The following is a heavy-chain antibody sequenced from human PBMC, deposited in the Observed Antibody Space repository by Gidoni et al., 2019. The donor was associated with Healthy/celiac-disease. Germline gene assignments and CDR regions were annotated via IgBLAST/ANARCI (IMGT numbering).Heavy chain of an antibody. J-gene: IGHJ4*02. CDR3: ATFSDDILTGYSY. CDR1: GYTFSSYD. V-gene: IGHV1-8*01. Sequence: QVQLVQSGAEVKKPGASVKVSCKASGYTFSSYDIHWGRQATGEGIGWMGWMNPNSGNKGYAQKFQGRVTMTRKTSISTAYMELRSLRSEDTAVYYCATFSDDILTGYSYWGQGALVTVSS. CDR2: MNPNSGNK. D-gene: IGHD3-9*01.